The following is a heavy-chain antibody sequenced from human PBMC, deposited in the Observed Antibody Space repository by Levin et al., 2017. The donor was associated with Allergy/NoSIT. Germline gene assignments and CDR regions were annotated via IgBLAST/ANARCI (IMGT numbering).Heavy chain of an antibody. V-gene: IGHV4-30-2*01. CDR1: GVSISSGGYS. J-gene: IGHJ5*02. CDR3: ARGTYNYDDNWFDP. CDR2: IYHSGST. D-gene: IGHD5-24*01. Sequence: TSETLSLTCAVSGVSISSGGYSWSWIRQPPGKGLEWIGYIYHSGSTYYNPSLKSRVTISLDRSKNQFSLRLTSVTAADTAVYYCARGTYNYDDNWFDPWGQGTLVTVSS.